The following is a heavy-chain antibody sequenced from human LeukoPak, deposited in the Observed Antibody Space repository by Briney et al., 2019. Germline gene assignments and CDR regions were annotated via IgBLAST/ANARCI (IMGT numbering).Heavy chain of an antibody. J-gene: IGHJ4*02. CDR2: IRYDGSNK. CDR1: GFTFSSYW. Sequence: GGSLRLSCAASGFTFSSYWMSWVRQAPGKGLEWVAFIRYDGSNKYYADSVKGRFTISRDNSKNTLYLQMNSLRAEDTAVYYCAKGGPYSHYYDSSGYPEDWGQGTLVTVSS. D-gene: IGHD3-22*01. V-gene: IGHV3-30*02. CDR3: AKGGPYSHYYDSSGYPED.